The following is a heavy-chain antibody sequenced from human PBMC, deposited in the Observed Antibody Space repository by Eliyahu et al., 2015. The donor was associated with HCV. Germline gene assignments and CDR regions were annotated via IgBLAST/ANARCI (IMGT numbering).Heavy chain of an antibody. CDR1: GFTFSKAW. CDR3: TTGAPGGFDYYLDV. CDR2: MKSKTDGGXT. J-gene: IGHJ6*03. D-gene: IGHD3-10*01. Sequence: EVQLVESGGGLVKPGGSLRLSCAASGFTFSKAWMSWVRQAPRKGLEWIGRMKSKTDGGXTXXAAPVKGRFTISRDDSKSTLYLQMNSLKTEDTAVYYCTTGAPGGFDYYLDVWGQGTTVTVSS. V-gene: IGHV3-15*01.